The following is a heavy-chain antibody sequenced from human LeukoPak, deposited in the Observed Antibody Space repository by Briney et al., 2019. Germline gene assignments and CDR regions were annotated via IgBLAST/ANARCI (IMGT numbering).Heavy chain of an antibody. Sequence: GGSLRLSCGASGFTFSSYPVSCVRGAPEGGVEGVSAFSWCGGSTYYADSVKGRFTISRDNSKNTLYLQMNSLRAEDTAVYYCAKDLAATQLSYFDYWGQGTLVTVSS. D-gene: IGHD2-15*01. J-gene: IGHJ4*02. CDR3: AKDLAATQLSYFDY. CDR2: FSWCGGST. V-gene: IGHV3-23*01. CDR1: GFTFSSYP.